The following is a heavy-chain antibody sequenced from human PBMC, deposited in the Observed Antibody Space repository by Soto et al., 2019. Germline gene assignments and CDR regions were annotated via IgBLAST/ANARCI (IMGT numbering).Heavy chain of an antibody. D-gene: IGHD4-17*01. V-gene: IGHV5-51*01. CDR1: GYSFTSYW. Sequence: PGESLKISCKGSGYSFTSYWIGWVRQMPGKGLEWMGIIYPGDSDTRYSPSFQGQVTISADKSISTAYLQWSSLKASDTAMYYCASVPTTVGFRAWNYFDYWGQGTLVTVSS. J-gene: IGHJ4*02. CDR3: ASVPTTVGFRAWNYFDY. CDR2: IYPGDSDT.